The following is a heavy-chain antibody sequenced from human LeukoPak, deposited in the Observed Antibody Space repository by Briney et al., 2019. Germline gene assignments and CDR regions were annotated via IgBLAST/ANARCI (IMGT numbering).Heavy chain of an antibody. J-gene: IGHJ4*02. CDR3: ARAHFDYYDSSGYYYKVYYFDY. D-gene: IGHD3-22*01. CDR1: GFTVSSNY. Sequence: GGSLRLSCAASGFTVSSNYMSWVRQAPGKGLEWVSVIYRDGSTSYADSVKGRFSISRDNSKNTPYLQMNSLRAEDTAVYYCARAHFDYYDSSGYYYKVYYFDYWGQGTLVTVSS. CDR2: IYRDGST. V-gene: IGHV3-66*01.